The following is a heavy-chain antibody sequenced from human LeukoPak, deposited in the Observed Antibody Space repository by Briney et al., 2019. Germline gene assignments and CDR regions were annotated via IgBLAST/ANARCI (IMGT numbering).Heavy chain of an antibody. Sequence: GESLKISCKGSGYSFTSYWLGWVRQMPGKGLEWMGIIYPGDSDTRYSPSFQGQVTISADKSISTAYLQWSSLKASDTAMYYCARHRGTIFGVVSEEDYGMDVWGQGTTVTVSS. CDR2: IYPGDSDT. J-gene: IGHJ6*02. D-gene: IGHD3-3*01. CDR1: GYSFTSYW. V-gene: IGHV5-51*01. CDR3: ARHRGTIFGVVSEEDYGMDV.